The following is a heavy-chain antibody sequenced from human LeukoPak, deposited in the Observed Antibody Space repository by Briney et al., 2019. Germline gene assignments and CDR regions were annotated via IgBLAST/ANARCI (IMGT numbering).Heavy chain of an antibody. CDR2: ISYDGSNK. CDR1: GFTFSSYA. J-gene: IGHJ4*02. Sequence: PGGSLRLSCAASGFTFSSYAMHWVRQAPGKGLEWVAVISYDGSNKYYADSVKGRFTISRDNSKNTLYLQMNSLRAEDTAVYYCARGEGAADYWGQGTLVTVSS. V-gene: IGHV3-30-3*01. CDR3: ARGEGAADY. D-gene: IGHD1-26*01.